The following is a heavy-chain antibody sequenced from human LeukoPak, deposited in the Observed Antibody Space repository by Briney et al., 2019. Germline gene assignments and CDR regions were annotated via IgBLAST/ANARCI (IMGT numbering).Heavy chain of an antibody. CDR1: GFTFSSYA. CDR2: ISYDGSNK. Sequence: GGSLRLSCAASGFTFSSYAMHWVRQAPGKGLEWVAVISYDGSNKYYADSVKGRFTISRDNSKNTLHLQMNSLRAEDTAVYYCASLAAADTWWGQGTLVTVSS. J-gene: IGHJ4*02. V-gene: IGHV3-30-3*01. D-gene: IGHD6-13*01. CDR3: ASLAAADTW.